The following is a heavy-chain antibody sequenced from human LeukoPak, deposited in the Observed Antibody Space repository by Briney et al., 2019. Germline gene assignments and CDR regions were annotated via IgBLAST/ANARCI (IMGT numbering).Heavy chain of an antibody. V-gene: IGHV3-30*02. Sequence: GGSLKLSCATSAFSFNTYGMHWVRQAPGKGLQWVAFIRYNGNDKYYADSVKGRFTISRDNSKNTVFLQMNSLRIENTAIYYCAKSFPYYYGSGSYYINPFDSWGQGTLVTVPS. CDR3: AKSFPYYYGSGSYYINPFDS. CDR1: AFSFNTYG. J-gene: IGHJ4*02. CDR2: IRYNGNDK. D-gene: IGHD3-10*01.